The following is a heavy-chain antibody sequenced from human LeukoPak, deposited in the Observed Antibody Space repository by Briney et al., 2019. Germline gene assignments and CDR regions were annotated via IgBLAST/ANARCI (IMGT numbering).Heavy chain of an antibody. Sequence: SETLSLTCTGSGGSISSYYWSWIRQPPGKGLEWIGYIYYSGSTNYNPSLKSRVTISVDTSKNQFSLKLSSVTAADTAVYYCAGYSSGWSTYYYYMDVWGKGTTVTVSS. CDR3: AGYSSGWSTYYYYMDV. J-gene: IGHJ6*03. CDR1: GGSISSYY. D-gene: IGHD6-19*01. CDR2: IYYSGST. V-gene: IGHV4-59*01.